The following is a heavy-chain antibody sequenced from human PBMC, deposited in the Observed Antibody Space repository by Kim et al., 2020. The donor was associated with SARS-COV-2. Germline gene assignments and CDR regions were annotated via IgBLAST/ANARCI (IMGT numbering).Heavy chain of an antibody. V-gene: IGHV4-34*01. CDR1: GGSFSGYY. J-gene: IGHJ4*02. CDR2: INHSGST. CDR3: AGGVYDFWRGYYKWDY. Sequence: SETLSLTCAVYGGSFSGYYWSWIRQPPGKGLEWIGEINHSGSTNYNPSLKSRVPISVDASKNQFSLKLSSGIAADTAVYYCAGGVYDFWRGYYKWDYWGQGTLDTVSA. D-gene: IGHD3-3*01.